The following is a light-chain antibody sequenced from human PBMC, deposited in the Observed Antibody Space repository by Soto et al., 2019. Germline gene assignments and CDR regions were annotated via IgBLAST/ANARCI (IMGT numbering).Light chain of an antibody. Sequence: IVLTQSPGTLSLSPGERATLSCRASRSVSSNYLAWYQQKPGQAPRLLIYGASSMATGIQDRFSGSGSGTDFTLIISRLEPEDFAVYYCQQYGSSPLTFGGGTKVEIK. V-gene: IGKV3-20*01. CDR1: RSVSSNY. CDR3: QQYGSSPLT. J-gene: IGKJ4*01. CDR2: GAS.